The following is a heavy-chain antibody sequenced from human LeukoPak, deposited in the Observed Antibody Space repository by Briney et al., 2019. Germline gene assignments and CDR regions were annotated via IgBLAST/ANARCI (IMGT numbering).Heavy chain of an antibody. J-gene: IGHJ6*03. CDR2: IYPTGNT. CDR1: GGAIINYY. Sequence: PSETLSLTCSVSGGAIINYYWSWIRQPAGKGPEWIGRIYPTGNTDYNPSLKTRVTMSTDLSKKQFSLRLRSVTAADTAVYYCARLKFYDSTGYSPGYYMDVWGKGTAVTVSS. CDR3: ARLKFYDSTGYSPGYYMDV. V-gene: IGHV4-4*07. D-gene: IGHD3-22*01.